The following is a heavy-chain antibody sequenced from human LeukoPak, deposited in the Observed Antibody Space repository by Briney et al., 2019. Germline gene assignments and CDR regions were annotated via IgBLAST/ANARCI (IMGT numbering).Heavy chain of an antibody. CDR1: GIIFSSYG. D-gene: IGHD6-13*01. CDR2: ISYDGSNK. CDR3: AKSYSSYYYYGMDV. V-gene: IGHV3-30*18. Sequence: GGSLRLSCAASGIIFSSYGMHWVRQAPGKGLEGVAVISYDGSNKYYADSVKGRFTISRDNSKNTLYLQMNSLRVEDTAVYYCAKSYSSYYYYGMDVWGQGTTVTVSS. J-gene: IGHJ6*02.